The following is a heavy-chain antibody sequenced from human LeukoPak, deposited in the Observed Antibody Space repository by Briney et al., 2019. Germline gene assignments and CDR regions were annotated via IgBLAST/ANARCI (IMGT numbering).Heavy chain of an antibody. J-gene: IGHJ4*02. Sequence: ASVKVSCKASGYTFTGYYMHWVRQAPGQGLEWMGWINPNSGGTNYAQKFQGRVTMTRDTSISTAYMELSRLRSDDTAVYYCARDYYDSSGYYSGSLGTDYWGQGALVTVSS. CDR3: ARDYYDSSGYYSGSLGTDY. V-gene: IGHV1-2*02. CDR1: GYTFTGYY. D-gene: IGHD3-22*01. CDR2: INPNSGGT.